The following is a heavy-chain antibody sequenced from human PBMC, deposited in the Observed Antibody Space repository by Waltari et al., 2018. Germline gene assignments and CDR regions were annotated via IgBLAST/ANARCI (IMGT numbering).Heavy chain of an antibody. J-gene: IGHJ4*02. Sequence: EVQLLESGGGLVQPGGSLRLSCAASGFTLSRYAMSWVRQAPGKGLACVSVIYSGGSTYYAASVKGRFTISSDNSKNTLYLQMNSLRAEDMAVYYCAKDQGGYYDFGYWGQGTLVTVSS. D-gene: IGHD3-3*01. CDR2: IYSGGST. CDR3: AKDQGGYYDFGY. V-gene: IGHV3-23*03. CDR1: GFTLSRYA.